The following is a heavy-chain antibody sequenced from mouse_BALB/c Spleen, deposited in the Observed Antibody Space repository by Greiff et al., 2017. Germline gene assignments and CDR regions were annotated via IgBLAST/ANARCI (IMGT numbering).Heavy chain of an antibody. CDR3: ARDRGTTVPFAY. Sequence: EVQLVESGGGLVQPGGSLKLSCAASGFTFSSYGMSWVRQTPDKRLELVATINSNGGSTYYPDSVKGRFTISRDNAKNTLYLQMSSLKSEDTAMYYCARDRGTTVPFAYWGQGTLVTVSA. V-gene: IGHV5-6-3*01. J-gene: IGHJ3*01. CDR1: GFTFSSYG. CDR2: INSNGGST. D-gene: IGHD1-1*01.